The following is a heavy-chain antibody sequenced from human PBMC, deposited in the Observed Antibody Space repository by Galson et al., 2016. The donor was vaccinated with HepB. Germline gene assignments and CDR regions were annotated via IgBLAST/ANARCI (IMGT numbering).Heavy chain of an antibody. CDR2: ITGSGDSP. CDR3: AREGKGGFDI. V-gene: IGHV3-23*01. J-gene: IGHJ3*02. Sequence: SLRLSCAASGFTFSNYGMNWVRQAPGKGLEWVSAITGSGDSPYYADSVKGRFTISRDNAKNSLYLQMNSLRVKDTAVYYCAREGKGGFDIWGQGTMVTVSS. CDR1: GFTFSNYG. D-gene: IGHD2-15*01.